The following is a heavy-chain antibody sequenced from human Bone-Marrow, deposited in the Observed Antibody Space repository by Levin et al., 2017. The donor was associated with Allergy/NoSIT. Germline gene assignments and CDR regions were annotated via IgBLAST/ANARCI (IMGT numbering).Heavy chain of an antibody. CDR1: GYNFDNFW. J-gene: IGHJ4*02. D-gene: IGHD2-2*01. V-gene: IGHV5-10-1*01. Sequence: KVSCKVSGYNFDNFWISWVRLMPGKGLEWVARIDPDDSYTNYNPSFRGHVTISADRSINTVYLQWSTLRASDTAMYYCARHLSRQLESGIVVPSAMDSWGQGTLVTVTS. CDR3: ARHLSRQLESGIVVPSAMDS. CDR2: IDPDDSYT.